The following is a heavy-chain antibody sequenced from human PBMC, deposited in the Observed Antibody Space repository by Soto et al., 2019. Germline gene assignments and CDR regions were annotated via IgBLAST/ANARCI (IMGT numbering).Heavy chain of an antibody. D-gene: IGHD3-3*01. CDR1: GYNFVGYW. CDR2: IYPSDSDT. Sequence: GESLKISCKGSGYNFVGYWIAWVRQMPGKGLELMGIIYPSDSDTRYRPSFQGQVTISADKSISSAYLQWSSLRASDTAMYYCARGGVSTRTFDYWGQGTPVTVSS. CDR3: ARGGVSTRTFDY. J-gene: IGHJ4*02. V-gene: IGHV5-51*01.